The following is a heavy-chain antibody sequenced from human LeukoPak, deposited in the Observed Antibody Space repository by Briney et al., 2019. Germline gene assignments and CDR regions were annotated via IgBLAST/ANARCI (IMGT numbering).Heavy chain of an antibody. J-gene: IGHJ4*02. CDR2: ISAYNGNT. V-gene: IGHV1-18*01. CDR3: ARSVSGSYYLTEDY. Sequence: ASVKVSCKASGYTFTSYGISWVRQAPGQGLEWMGWISAYNGNTNYAQKLQGRVTMTTDTSTSTAYMELRSLRSDDTAVYYCARSVSGSYYLTEDYWSQGTLVTVSS. D-gene: IGHD3-10*01. CDR1: GYTFTSYG.